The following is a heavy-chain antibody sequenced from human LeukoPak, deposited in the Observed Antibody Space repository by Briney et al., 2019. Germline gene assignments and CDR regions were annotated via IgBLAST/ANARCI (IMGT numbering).Heavy chain of an antibody. CDR1: GDTFIPYT. J-gene: IGHJ4*02. Sequence: SVKVSCKASGDTFIPYTFSWVRQAPGQGLEWIGRIIPSLDVSNYAQKFQGRVTLSADKDTTTTYMELTSLRSEDTAIYYCARDHCSPGTCLGGHWGQGTLVTVSS. D-gene: IGHD2-15*01. CDR3: ARDHCSPGTCLGGH. V-gene: IGHV1-69*04. CDR2: IIPSLDVS.